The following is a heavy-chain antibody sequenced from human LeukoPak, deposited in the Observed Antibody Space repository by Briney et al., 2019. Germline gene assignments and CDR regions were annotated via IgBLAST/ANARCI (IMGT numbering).Heavy chain of an antibody. CDR3: ARDLGLGATHAFDI. Sequence: GGSLRLSCAASGFTFSSYSMNWVRQAPGKGLEWVSSISSSSSYIYYADSVKGRFTISRDNAKNSLYLQMNSLRAEDTAVYYCARDLGLGATHAFDIWGQGTMVTVPS. CDR1: GFTFSSYS. D-gene: IGHD1-26*01. CDR2: ISSSSSYI. V-gene: IGHV3-21*01. J-gene: IGHJ3*02.